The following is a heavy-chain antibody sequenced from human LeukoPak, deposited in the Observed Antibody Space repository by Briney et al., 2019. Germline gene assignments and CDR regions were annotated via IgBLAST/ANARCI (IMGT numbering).Heavy chain of an antibody. Sequence: ASVKVSCKSSGYTFTNYGISWVRQAPGQGLEWMGWISAYNGDTKYAPKFQGRVTMTTDTYTTTTYLELRSLRSDDTAVYFCATRVYGGNNFDYWGQGTLVTVSS. D-gene: IGHD4-23*01. CDR3: ATRVYGGNNFDY. CDR1: GYTFTNYG. J-gene: IGHJ4*02. CDR2: ISAYNGDT. V-gene: IGHV1-18*01.